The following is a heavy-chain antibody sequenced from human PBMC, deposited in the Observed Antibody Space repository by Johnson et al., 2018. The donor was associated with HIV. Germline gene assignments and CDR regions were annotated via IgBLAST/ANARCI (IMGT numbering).Heavy chain of an antibody. CDR2: IYSGGST. J-gene: IGHJ3*02. Sequence: VQVVESGGGLVKPGGSLRLSCAASGFTFSDYYMSWIRQAPGKGLEWVSVIYSGGSTYYADSVKGRFTISRDNSKNTLYLQMNSLRAEDTAVYYCARGRDYYGSGSSDAFDILGQGTMVTVSS. V-gene: IGHV3-66*01. CDR1: GFTFSDYY. CDR3: ARGRDYYGSGSSDAFDI. D-gene: IGHD3-10*01.